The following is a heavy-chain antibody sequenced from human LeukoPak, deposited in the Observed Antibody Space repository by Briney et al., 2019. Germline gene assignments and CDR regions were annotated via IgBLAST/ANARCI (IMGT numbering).Heavy chain of an antibody. V-gene: IGHV1-2*02. D-gene: IGHD1-26*01. J-gene: IGHJ4*02. CDR2: INPNSGGT. CDR3: ARDPPYSGSYLGYYFDY. CDR1: GYTFTGYY. Sequence: GASVKVSCKASGYTFTGYYMHWVRQAPGQGLEWMGWINPNSGGTNYAQKFQGRVTITRDTSISTAYMELSRLRSDDTAVYYCARDPPYSGSYLGYYFDYWGQGTLVTVSS.